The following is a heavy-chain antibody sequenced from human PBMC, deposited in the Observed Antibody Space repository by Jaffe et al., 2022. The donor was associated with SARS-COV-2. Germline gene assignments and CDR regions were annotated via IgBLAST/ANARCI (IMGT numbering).Heavy chain of an antibody. D-gene: IGHD1-1*01. V-gene: IGHV4-61*02. J-gene: IGHJ6*02. CDR1: GGFISTGSHY. Sequence: QVQLQEAGPGLVKPSQTLSLTCSVSGGFISTGSHYWTWIRQPAGKGLEWIGRVYASGSTSYNPSLGSRVTISVDSSKNQLSLQLTSVTAADTAVYYCARVANRNVRLDVWGQGTTVTVSS. CDR2: VYASGST. CDR3: ARVANRNVRLDV.